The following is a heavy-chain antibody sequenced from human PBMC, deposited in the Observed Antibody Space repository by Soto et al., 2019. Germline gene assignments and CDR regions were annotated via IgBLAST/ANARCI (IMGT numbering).Heavy chain of an antibody. CDR2: ISGSGGST. CDR1: GFTFSSYA. CDR3: AKGIAGYSSGWYPEYCQH. V-gene: IGHV3-23*01. D-gene: IGHD6-19*01. J-gene: IGHJ1*01. Sequence: EVQLLESGGGLVQPGGSLRLSCAASGFTFSSYAMSWVRQAPGKGLEWVSAISGSGGSTYYADSVKGRFTISRDNSKNTLYLQMNRLRAEDTAVYYCAKGIAGYSSGWYPEYCQHWGQGTLVTVSS.